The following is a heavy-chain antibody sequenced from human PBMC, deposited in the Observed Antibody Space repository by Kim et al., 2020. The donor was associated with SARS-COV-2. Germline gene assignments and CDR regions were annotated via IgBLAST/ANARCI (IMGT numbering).Heavy chain of an antibody. V-gene: IGHV3-11*01. Sequence: SVKGRFTSSRDNAKNSLYLQMNSLRAEDTAVYYCARSYDFWSGRGYFDYWGQGTLVTVSS. J-gene: IGHJ4*02. D-gene: IGHD3-3*01. CDR3: ARSYDFWSGRGYFDY.